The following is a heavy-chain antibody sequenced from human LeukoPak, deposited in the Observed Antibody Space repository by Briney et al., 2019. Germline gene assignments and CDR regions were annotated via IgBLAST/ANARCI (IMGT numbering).Heavy chain of an antibody. V-gene: IGHV4-59*05. CDR2: IYYSGST. J-gene: IGHJ6*02. Sequence: SETLSLTCTVSGGSISSYYWSWIRQPPGKGLEWIGSIYYSGSTYYNPSLKSRVTISVDTSKNQFSLKLSSVTAADTAVYYCAYGMDVWGQGTTVTVSS. CDR3: AYGMDV. CDR1: GGSISSYY.